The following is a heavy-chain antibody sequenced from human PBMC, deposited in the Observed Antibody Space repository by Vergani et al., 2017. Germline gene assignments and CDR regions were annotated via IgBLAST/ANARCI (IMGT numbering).Heavy chain of an antibody. D-gene: IGHD2-21*01. V-gene: IGHV1-18*04. CDR3: ASGQELAYCGGDCYEYSFDY. Sequence: QVQLVQSGAEVKKPGASVKVSCKASGYTFTSYGISWVRQAPGQGLEWMGWISAYNGNTNYAQKLQGRVTMTTDTSTSTAYMELRSLRSDDTAVYYCASGQELAYCGGDCYEYSFDYWGQGTLVTVSS. CDR2: ISAYNGNT. J-gene: IGHJ4*02. CDR1: GYTFTSYG.